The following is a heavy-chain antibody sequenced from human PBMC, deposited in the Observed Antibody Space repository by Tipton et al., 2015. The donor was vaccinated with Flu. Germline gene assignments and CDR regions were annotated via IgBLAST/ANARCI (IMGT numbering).Heavy chain of an antibody. CDR3: AKTQIWTFDY. CDR2: ISSSASTI. J-gene: IGHJ4*02. D-gene: IGHD3/OR15-3a*01. Sequence: SLRLSCAASGFTFSSYEMNWVRQAPGKGLEWLSYISSSASTISYADSVQGRFTISRDNSKNTVYLQMNSLRAEDTAVYYCAKTQIWTFDYWGRGTLVTVSS. V-gene: IGHV3-48*03. CDR1: GFTFSSYE.